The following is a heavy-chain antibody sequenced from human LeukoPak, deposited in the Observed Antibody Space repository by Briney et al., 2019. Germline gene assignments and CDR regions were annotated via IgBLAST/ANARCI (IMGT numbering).Heavy chain of an antibody. J-gene: IGHJ4*02. D-gene: IGHD6-13*01. V-gene: IGHV4-39*07. CDR3: ARAVGGSSWHPNDY. Sequence: SETLSLTCTVSGGSISSSSYYWGWIRQPPGKGLEWIGSIYYSGSTYYNPSLKSRVTISVDTSKNQFSLKLSSVTAADTAVYYCARAVGGSSWHPNDYWGQGTLVTVSS. CDR2: IYYSGST. CDR1: GGSISSSSYY.